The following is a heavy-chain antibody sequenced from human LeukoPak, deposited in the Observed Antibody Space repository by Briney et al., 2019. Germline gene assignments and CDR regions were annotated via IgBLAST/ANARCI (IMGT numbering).Heavy chain of an antibody. CDR2: ISSSSSYI. Sequence: GGSLRLSCAASGFTFSSYSMNWVRQAPGKGLEWVSSISSSSSYICYADSVKGRFTISRDNAKNSLYLQMNSLRAEDTAVYYCASSPAAGPDYWGQGTLVTVSS. V-gene: IGHV3-21*01. J-gene: IGHJ4*02. CDR3: ASSPAAGPDY. CDR1: GFTFSSYS. D-gene: IGHD6-13*01.